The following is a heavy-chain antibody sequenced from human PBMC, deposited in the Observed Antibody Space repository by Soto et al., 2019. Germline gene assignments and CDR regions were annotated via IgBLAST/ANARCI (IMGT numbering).Heavy chain of an antibody. CDR1: GGSISSSNW. CDR3: ARFKDQVKDAFDI. D-gene: IGHD2-15*01. Sequence: QVQLQESGPGLVKPSGTLSLTCAVSGGSISSSNWWSWVRQPPGKGLEWIGEIYHSGSTNYNPSRKGRVPISVDKSKNQFSLKLSSVTAADTAVYYCARFKDQVKDAFDIWGQGTMVTVSS. V-gene: IGHV4-4*02. J-gene: IGHJ3*02. CDR2: IYHSGST.